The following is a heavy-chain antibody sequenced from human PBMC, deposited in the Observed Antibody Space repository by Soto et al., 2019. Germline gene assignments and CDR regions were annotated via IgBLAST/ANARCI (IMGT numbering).Heavy chain of an antibody. D-gene: IGHD3-3*01. CDR1: GYTFTSYG. Sequence: QVHLVQSGAEVKKPGASVKVSCKASGYTFTSYGISWVRQAPGQGLEWMGWISAYNGNTNYAQKLQGRVTMTTDTSTSTAYMELRSLRSDDTAVYYCARNVLRFLEWLSHYYYYMAVWGKGTTVTVSS. V-gene: IGHV1-18*01. CDR3: ARNVLRFLEWLSHYYYYMAV. J-gene: IGHJ6*03. CDR2: ISAYNGNT.